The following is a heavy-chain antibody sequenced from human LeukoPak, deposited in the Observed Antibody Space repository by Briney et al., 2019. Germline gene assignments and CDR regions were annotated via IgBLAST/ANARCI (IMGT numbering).Heavy chain of an antibody. Sequence: GGSLRLSCAASGFTVSSNYMSWVRQAPGKGLEWVSVIFSGGSTYYADSVKGRFTISRDNSKNTLYLQMNSLRAEDTAVYYCARENDMGYCSGGGCYKGYNAMDVWGQGTTVTVSS. J-gene: IGHJ6*02. CDR3: ARENDMGYCSGGGCYKGYNAMDV. CDR1: GFTVSSNY. V-gene: IGHV3-53*01. D-gene: IGHD2-15*01. CDR2: IFSGGST.